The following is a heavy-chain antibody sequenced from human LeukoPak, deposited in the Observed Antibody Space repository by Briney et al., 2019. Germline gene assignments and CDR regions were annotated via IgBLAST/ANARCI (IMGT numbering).Heavy chain of an antibody. CDR3: ARDPITIFGVVMN. CDR2: IYYSGST. CDR1: GGSISSSSYY. V-gene: IGHV4-39*07. D-gene: IGHD3-3*01. J-gene: IGHJ4*02. Sequence: PSETLSLTCTVAGGSISSSSYYCGWLRQPPGRGLEWIGSIYYSGSTYYNPSLQSRVTISVDTSKNQFSLKLSSVTAADTAVYYCARDPITIFGVVMNWGRGTLVSVSS.